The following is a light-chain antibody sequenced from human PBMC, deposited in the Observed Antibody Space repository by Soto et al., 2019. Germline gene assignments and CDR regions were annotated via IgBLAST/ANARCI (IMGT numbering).Light chain of an antibody. V-gene: IGKV3-20*01. CDR3: QQYGSSPYT. CDR1: QSVDSRY. J-gene: IGKJ2*01. Sequence: EIVLTQSPGTLSLSPGERASLSCRASQSVDSRYLAWYQQKPGQAPRLLIYGASSGATGIPDRFSGSGSGTDFTVTISRLEPEDFAVYYCQQYGSSPYTFGQGTKVEIK. CDR2: GAS.